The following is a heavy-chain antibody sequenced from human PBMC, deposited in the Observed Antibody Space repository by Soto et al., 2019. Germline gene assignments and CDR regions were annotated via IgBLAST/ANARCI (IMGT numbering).Heavy chain of an antibody. CDR3: ASSPHPADSSGYYLFDY. D-gene: IGHD3-22*01. J-gene: IGHJ4*02. CDR2: IIPIFGTA. CDR1: GGTFSSYA. Sequence: SVKVSCKASGGTFSSYAISWVRQAPGQGLEWMGGIIPIFGTANYAQKFQGRVTITADESTSTAYMELSSLRSEDTAVYYCASSPHPADSSGYYLFDYWGQGTLVTVSS. V-gene: IGHV1-69*13.